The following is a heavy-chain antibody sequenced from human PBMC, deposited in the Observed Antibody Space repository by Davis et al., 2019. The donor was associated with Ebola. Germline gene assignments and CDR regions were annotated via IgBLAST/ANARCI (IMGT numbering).Heavy chain of an antibody. J-gene: IGHJ4*02. D-gene: IGHD4-17*01. V-gene: IGHV5-51*01. Sequence: PGGSLRLSCKGSGYSFTTYWIAWVRQMPGKGPEWMGVIYSGDSDTRYSPSFQGQVTISADKSISTAYLQWSSLKASDTAMYYCARLNPPATTFDYWGQGTLVTVSS. CDR1: GYSFTTYW. CDR2: IYSGDSDT. CDR3: ARLNPPATTFDY.